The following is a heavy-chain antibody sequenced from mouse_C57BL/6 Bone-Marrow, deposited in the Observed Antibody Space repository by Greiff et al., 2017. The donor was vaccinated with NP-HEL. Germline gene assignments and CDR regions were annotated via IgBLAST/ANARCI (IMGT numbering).Heavy chain of an antibody. CDR2: IDPSDSYT. J-gene: IGHJ3*01. D-gene: IGHD1-1*01. V-gene: IGHV1-50*01. CDR3: AAEIYYYGSSYGFAY. CDR1: GYTFTSYW. Sequence: QVQLQQPGAELVKPGASVKLSCKASGYTFTSYWMQWVKQRPGQGLEWIGEIDPSDSYTNYNQKFKGKATLTVDTSSSTAYMQLSSLTSEDSAVYYCAAEIYYYGSSYGFAYWGQGTLVTVSA.